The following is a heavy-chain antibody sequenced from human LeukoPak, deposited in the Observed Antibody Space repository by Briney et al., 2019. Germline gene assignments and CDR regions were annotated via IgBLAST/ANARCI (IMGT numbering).Heavy chain of an antibody. V-gene: IGHV4-39*01. CDR3: AIPAAYYDSSDPYDY. J-gene: IGHJ4*02. Sequence: PSETLSLTCTVSGGSISSSSYYWGWIRQPPGKGLEWIGSIYYSGSTYYNPSLKSRVTISVDTSKNQFSLKLSSVTAADTAVYYCAIPAAYYDSSDPYDYWGQGTLVTVSS. CDR1: GGSISSSSYY. D-gene: IGHD3-22*01. CDR2: IYYSGST.